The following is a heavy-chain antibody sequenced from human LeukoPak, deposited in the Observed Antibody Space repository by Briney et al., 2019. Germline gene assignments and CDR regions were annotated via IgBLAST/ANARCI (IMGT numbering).Heavy chain of an antibody. CDR1: GGSISSYY. Sequence: SETLSLTCTVSGGSISSYYWSWVRQPPGKGLEWVGYIYYSGSTNYNPSLKSRVTISVDTSKNQFSLKLSSVTAADTAVYYCARVLKYCSGGSCYVHFDYWGQGTLVTASS. CDR3: ARVLKYCSGGSCYVHFDY. J-gene: IGHJ4*02. CDR2: IYYSGST. D-gene: IGHD2-15*01. V-gene: IGHV4-59*01.